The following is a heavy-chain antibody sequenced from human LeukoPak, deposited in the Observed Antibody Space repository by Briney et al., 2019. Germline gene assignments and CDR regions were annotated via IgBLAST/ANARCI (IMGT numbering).Heavy chain of an antibody. CDR3: VKGRMVRGVTYYYYGMDV. V-gene: IGHV3-64D*06. CDR2: ISSNGGST. CDR1: GFTFSSYA. Sequence: GSLRLSCSASGFTFSSYAMHWVRQAPGKGLEYVSAISSNGGSTYYADSVKGRFTISRDNSKNTLYLQMSSLRAEDTAVYYCVKGRMVRGVTYYYYGMDVWGKGTTVTVSS. J-gene: IGHJ6*04. D-gene: IGHD3-10*01.